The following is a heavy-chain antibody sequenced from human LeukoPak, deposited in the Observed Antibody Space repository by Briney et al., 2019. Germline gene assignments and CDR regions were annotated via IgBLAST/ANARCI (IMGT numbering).Heavy chain of an antibody. V-gene: IGHV3-7*03. J-gene: IGHJ6*02. CDR2: IKEDGSDI. CDR3: AKENYDILTGYKGYGMDV. Sequence: PGGSLRLSCAASGFTFSSYWMGWVRQAPGKGLEWVADIKEDGSDIYSVDSVKGRFTISRDNAKNSLYLQMNSLRAEDTALYYCAKENYDILTGYKGYGMDVWGQGTTVTVSS. D-gene: IGHD3-9*01. CDR1: GFTFSSYW.